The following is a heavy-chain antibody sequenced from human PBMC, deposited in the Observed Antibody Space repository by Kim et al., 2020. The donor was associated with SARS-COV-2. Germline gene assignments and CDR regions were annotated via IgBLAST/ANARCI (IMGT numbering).Heavy chain of an antibody. J-gene: IGHJ2*01. CDR3: ARYPYYFDL. Sequence: YIYYAYSVKGRFTISRDNADNSLFLEMNSLSAEDTAIYYCARYPYYFDLWGRGTLVTVSP. CDR2: YI. V-gene: IGHV3-21*01.